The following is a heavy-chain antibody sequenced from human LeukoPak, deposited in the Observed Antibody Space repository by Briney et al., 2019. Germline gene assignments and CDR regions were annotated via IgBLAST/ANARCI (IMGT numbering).Heavy chain of an antibody. CDR3: AKDRQLRYFDWRSHYYYMDV. J-gene: IGHJ6*03. CDR1: GFTFSSYA. Sequence: RTGGSLRLSCAASGFTFSSYAMSWVRQAPGKGLEWVSAISGSGGSTYYADSVKGRFTISRDNSKNTLYLQMNSLRAEDTAVYYCAKDRQLRYFDWRSHYYYMDVWGKGTTVTVSS. CDR2: ISGSGGST. V-gene: IGHV3-23*01. D-gene: IGHD3-9*01.